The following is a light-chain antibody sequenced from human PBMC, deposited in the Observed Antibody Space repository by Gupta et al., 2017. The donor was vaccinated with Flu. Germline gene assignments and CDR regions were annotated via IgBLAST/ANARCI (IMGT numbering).Light chain of an antibody. J-gene: IGLJ2*01. Sequence: QSALTQPASVSRSPGQSITISCTATSSDVGGYNYVSWYQQHPGKAPNLMIYEVSNRPSGVSNRFSGSKSGNTASLTISGLQAEDEADYYCSSYTSSSTPVVFGGGTKLTVL. CDR1: SSDVGGYNY. CDR3: SSYTSSSTPVV. CDR2: EVS. V-gene: IGLV2-14*01.